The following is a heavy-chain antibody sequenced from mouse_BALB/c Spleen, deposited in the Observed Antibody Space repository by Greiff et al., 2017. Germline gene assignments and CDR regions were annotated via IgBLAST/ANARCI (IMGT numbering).Heavy chain of an antibody. CDR2: IWAGGST. Sequence: QVQLQQSGPGLVAPSQSLSITCTVSGFSLTSYGVHWVRQPPGKGLEWLGVIWAGGSTNYNSALMSRLSISKDNSKSQVFLKMNSLQTDDTAMYYCARGQLTGPLDYWGQGTTLTVSS. J-gene: IGHJ2*01. CDR3: ARGQLTGPLDY. V-gene: IGHV2-9*02. CDR1: GFSLTSYG. D-gene: IGHD4-1*01.